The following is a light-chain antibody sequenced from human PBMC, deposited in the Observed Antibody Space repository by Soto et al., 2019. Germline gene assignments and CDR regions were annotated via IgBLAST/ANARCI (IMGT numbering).Light chain of an antibody. CDR1: SSDVGAYNF. Sequence: QSALTQPASVSGSPGQSITISCTESSSDVGAYNFVSWYQHHPGKAPKLILYEVTTHPSGVSSRFSGSKSGNTASLTISGLQADEEANYYCSSYTSSNTPYVFGTGTKLTVL. CDR2: EVT. V-gene: IGLV2-14*01. CDR3: SSYTSSNTPYV. J-gene: IGLJ1*01.